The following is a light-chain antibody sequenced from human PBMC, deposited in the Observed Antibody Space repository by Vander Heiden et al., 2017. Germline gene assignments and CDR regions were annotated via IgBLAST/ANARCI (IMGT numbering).Light chain of an antibody. CDR2: EGS. V-gene: IGLV2-23*01. J-gene: IGLJ1*01. Sequence: SALTQPSSVTQSPGPSITFSCTGTSSDVGSYNIGSWYQQHPGKAPKLMNYEGSKRPSGVSNRVSGSKSGNKASLTISGLQAEDEADYYCCSYAGSSTDVFGTGTKVTRL. CDR3: CSYAGSSTDV. CDR1: SSDVGSYNI.